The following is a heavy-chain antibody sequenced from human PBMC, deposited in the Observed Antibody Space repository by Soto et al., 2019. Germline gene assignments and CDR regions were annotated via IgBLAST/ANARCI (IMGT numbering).Heavy chain of an antibody. J-gene: IGHJ4*02. CDR2: ISSSSSYL. CDR1: GFTFSSYS. V-gene: IGHV3-21*01. CDR3: ARDLDTAMVTIDY. D-gene: IGHD5-18*01. Sequence: TGGSLRLSFAASGFTFSSYSMNWVCQAPGKGLEWVSSISSSSSYLYYPDPVKGRFTISRDNAKNSLYLQMNSLRAEDTPVYYCARDLDTAMVTIDYWGQGTLVTVSS.